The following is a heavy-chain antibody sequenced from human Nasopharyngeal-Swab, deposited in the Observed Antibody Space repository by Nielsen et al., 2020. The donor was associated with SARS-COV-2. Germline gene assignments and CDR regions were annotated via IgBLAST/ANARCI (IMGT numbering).Heavy chain of an antibody. CDR3: ARHDYGDYGIDY. D-gene: IGHD4-17*01. V-gene: IGHV4-30-4*01. Sequence: SETLSLTCTVSGGSISSGDYYWIWIRQPPGKGLEWIGYIYYSGSTYYNPSLKSRVTISVDTSKNQFSLKLSSVTAADTAVYYCARHDYGDYGIDYWGQGTLVTVSS. J-gene: IGHJ4*02. CDR2: IYYSGST. CDR1: GGSISSGDYY.